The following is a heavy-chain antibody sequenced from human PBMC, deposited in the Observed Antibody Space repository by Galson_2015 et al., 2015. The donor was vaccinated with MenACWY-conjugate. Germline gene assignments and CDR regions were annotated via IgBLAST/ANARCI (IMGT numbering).Heavy chain of an antibody. Sequence: SLRLSCAASGVTFSTYWMHWVRHAPGEGLVWVSRINSDGRSTRYADSVKGRFAISRDNAKNTLYLQMNSLRAEDTAVYYCARLGGNYRTTSHFDYWGQGTLVTVSS. D-gene: IGHD1-26*01. J-gene: IGHJ4*02. CDR2: INSDGRST. CDR1: GVTFSTYW. V-gene: IGHV3-74*01. CDR3: ARLGGNYRTTSHFDY.